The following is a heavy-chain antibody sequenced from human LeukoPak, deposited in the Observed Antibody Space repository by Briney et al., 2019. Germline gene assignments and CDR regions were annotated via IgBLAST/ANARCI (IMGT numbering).Heavy chain of an antibody. V-gene: IGHV3-23*01. Sequence: GGSLRLSCAASGFTFSSYGMSWVRQAPGKGLEWVSAISGSGGSTYYADSVKGRFTISRDNSKNTLDLQINSLRAEDTAVYYCATTGPNYDISTGYLSDFDYWGQGTLVTVSS. CDR3: ATTGPNYDISTGYLSDFDY. J-gene: IGHJ4*02. CDR2: ISGSGGST. CDR1: GFTFSSYG. D-gene: IGHD3-9*01.